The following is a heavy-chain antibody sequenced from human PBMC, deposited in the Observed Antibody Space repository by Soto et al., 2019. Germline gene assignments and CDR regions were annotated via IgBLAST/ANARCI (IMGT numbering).Heavy chain of an antibody. V-gene: IGHV3-74*01. CDR1: GFTLSSYW. CDR3: ARGRSGSDSVDY. D-gene: IGHD3-10*01. Sequence: EVQLVESGGGIVQPGGSVRLSCAASGFTLSSYWIPWVRQAPGKGLVWVSRINGDGSTTNYADSLKGRFTLSRDNAKTTMFLQVNSMRAEDTAVYFCARGRSGSDSVDYWGQGTLVTVSA. CDR2: INGDGSTT. J-gene: IGHJ4*02.